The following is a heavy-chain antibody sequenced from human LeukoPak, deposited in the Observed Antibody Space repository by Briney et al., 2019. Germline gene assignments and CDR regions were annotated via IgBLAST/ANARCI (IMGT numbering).Heavy chain of an antibody. D-gene: IGHD1-1*01. Sequence: ASVTVTCKASGYTFTGYYMHWVRQAPGQGLAWMGWINPNSGGTNYAQKFQGRVTMTRDTSISTAYMELSRLRSDDTAVYYCAREGVDWNHSVYYFDYWGQGTLVTVSS. J-gene: IGHJ4*02. V-gene: IGHV1-2*02. CDR1: GYTFTGYY. CDR2: INPNSGGT. CDR3: AREGVDWNHSVYYFDY.